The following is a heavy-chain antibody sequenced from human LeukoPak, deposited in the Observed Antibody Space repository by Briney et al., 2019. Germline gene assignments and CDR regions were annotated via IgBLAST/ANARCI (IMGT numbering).Heavy chain of an antibody. V-gene: IGHV3-43D*03. CDR2: ISWDGKST. J-gene: IGHJ6*02. CDR3: AKDITYFYGSGSYYHYFYTMDV. Sequence: QPGGSLRLSCATSGFTFTDYAMHWVRQAPGKGLEWVSVISWDGKSTYYADSVKGRFIISRDNSKNSLYLQMSSLRVEDTALYYCAKDITYFYGSGSYYHYFYTMDVWGQGTKVTVSS. CDR1: GFTFTDYA. D-gene: IGHD3-10*01.